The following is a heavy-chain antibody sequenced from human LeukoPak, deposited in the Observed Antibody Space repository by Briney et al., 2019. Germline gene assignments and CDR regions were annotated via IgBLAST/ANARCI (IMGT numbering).Heavy chain of an antibody. D-gene: IGHD3-10*01. CDR2: IYYSGST. CDR3: ASVFTMVRGVIP. J-gene: IGHJ4*02. V-gene: IGHV4-61*01. CDR1: GGSVSSGSYY. Sequence: SETLSLTCTVSGGSVSSGSYYWSWIRQPPGKGLEWIGYIYYSGSTNYNPSLKSRVTISVDTSKNQFSLKLSSVTAADTAVYYCASVFTMVRGVIPWGQGTLVTVSS.